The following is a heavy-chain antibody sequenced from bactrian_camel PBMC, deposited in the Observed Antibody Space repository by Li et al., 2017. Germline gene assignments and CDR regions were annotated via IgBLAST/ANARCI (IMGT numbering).Heavy chain of an antibody. CDR1: WIHQYSRYC. D-gene: IGHD6*01. Sequence: HVQLVESGGGSVQAGGSLRLSCAASWIHQYSRYCLGWFRQAPGKEREGVAGIDRDGRTTYADSAKERFTISRDNAKNTVYLQMNSLKPEDTAMYYCALRTGPYGGSWYGTDYEPDYRGQGTQVTVS. V-gene: IGHV3S9*01. CDR2: IDRDGRT. J-gene: IGHJ4*01. CDR3: ALRTGPYGGSWYGTDYEPDY.